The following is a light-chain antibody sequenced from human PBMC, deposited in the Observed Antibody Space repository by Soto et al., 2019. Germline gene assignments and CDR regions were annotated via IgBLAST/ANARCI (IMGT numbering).Light chain of an antibody. Sequence: QSVLTQPASVSGSPGQSITISCTGTSSDVGGYNYVSWFQQHPGTAPQLMIYEVSNRPSGVSNRFSGSKSGNTASLTISGLQAEDEADYYCSSYTSTNTVLFGGGTHVTVL. CDR3: SSYTSTNTVL. CDR1: SSDVGGYNY. J-gene: IGLJ7*01. V-gene: IGLV2-14*01. CDR2: EVS.